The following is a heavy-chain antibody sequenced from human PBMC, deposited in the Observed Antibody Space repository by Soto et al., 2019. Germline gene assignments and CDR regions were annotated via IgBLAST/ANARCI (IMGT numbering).Heavy chain of an antibody. CDR3: ARTTVVSGTPDFDY. V-gene: IGHV3-30-3*01. CDR1: GFTFSSFT. Sequence: GGSLRLSCAASGFTFSSFTMHWVRQAPGKGLEWVAVISYDDGDNKYYADSVQGRFTISRDNSKNTLYLQMNSLRPEDTAVYYCARTTVVSGTPDFDYWGQGT. CDR2: ISYDDGDNK. J-gene: IGHJ4*02. D-gene: IGHD4-4*01.